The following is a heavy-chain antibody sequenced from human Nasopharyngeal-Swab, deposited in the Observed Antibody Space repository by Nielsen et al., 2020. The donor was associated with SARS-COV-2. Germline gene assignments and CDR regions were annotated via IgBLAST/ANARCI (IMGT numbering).Heavy chain of an antibody. V-gene: IGHV5-51*01. CDR1: GYSFSTYW. J-gene: IGHJ4*02. D-gene: IGHD4/OR15-4a*01. Sequence: GGSLRLSCQGSGYSFSTYWIGWVRQMPGKGLEWMGIIYPGDSTTKYRPSFQGQVTISADKSISTAYLQWSSLKAPDTAMYFCARLYGGYVDYWGQGTLVTVSS. CDR2: IYPGDSTT. CDR3: ARLYGGYVDY.